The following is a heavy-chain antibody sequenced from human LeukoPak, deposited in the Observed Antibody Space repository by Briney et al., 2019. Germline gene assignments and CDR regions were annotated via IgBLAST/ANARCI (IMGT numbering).Heavy chain of an antibody. J-gene: IGHJ2*01. CDR3: ARDGVSALNLYSDL. CDR2: IYYSGST. V-gene: IGHV4-59*01. CDR1: GGSISSYY. D-gene: IGHD3-3*01. Sequence: PSETLSLTCTVSGGSISSYYWSWIRQPPGKGLEWIGSIYYSGSTDYNPSLKSRVIISVDTSKNQFSLSLISVTAADTAVYYCARDGVSALNLYSDLWGRGTLVTVSS.